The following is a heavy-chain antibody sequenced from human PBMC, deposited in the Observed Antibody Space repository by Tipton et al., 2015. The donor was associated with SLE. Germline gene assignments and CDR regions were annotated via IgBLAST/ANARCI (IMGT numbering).Heavy chain of an antibody. J-gene: IGHJ4*02. V-gene: IGHV4-39*01. CDR2: INRSGGA. Sequence: TLSLTCVVSGGSISSSTYTWGWIRQAPGKGLEWIGNINRSGGASYNPSLKSRITVSVDTSKNQFSLRLNYVTAADTAMYHCATYLHWGRGILVTVS. CDR1: GGSISSSTYT. CDR3: ATYLH. D-gene: IGHD2/OR15-2a*01.